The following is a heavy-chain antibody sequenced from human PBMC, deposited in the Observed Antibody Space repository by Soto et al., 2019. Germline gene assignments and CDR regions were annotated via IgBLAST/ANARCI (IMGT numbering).Heavy chain of an antibody. CDR1: GFTFSSYG. J-gene: IGHJ6*02. CDR3: AKGQREYYYYYGMDV. V-gene: IGHV3-30*18. CDR2: ISYDGSNK. Sequence: GGSLRLSCAASGFTFSSYGMHWVRQAPGKGLEWVAVISYDGSNKYYADSVKGRFTISRDNSKNTLYLQMNSLRAEDTAVYYCAKGQREYYYYYGMDVWGQGTTVTVSS.